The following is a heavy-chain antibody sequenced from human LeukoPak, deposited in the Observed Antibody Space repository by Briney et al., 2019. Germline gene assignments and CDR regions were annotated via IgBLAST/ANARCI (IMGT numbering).Heavy chain of an antibody. V-gene: IGHV4-4*07. CDR1: GVSLCKYY. D-gene: IGHD5-18*01. Sequence: PETLSLTCSVSGVSLCKYYCSWIRQPPREGLEWIGDIYTSGSTNYNPSLKRRVNISVDASKNQFCLKLSSVTAADTAVYYCARGLVVSDTAMAFDYWGQGTLVTVSS. J-gene: IGHJ4*02. CDR3: ARGLVVSDTAMAFDY. CDR2: IYTSGST.